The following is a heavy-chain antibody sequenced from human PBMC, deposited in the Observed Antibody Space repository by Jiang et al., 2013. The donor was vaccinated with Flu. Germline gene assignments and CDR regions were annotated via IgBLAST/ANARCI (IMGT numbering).Heavy chain of an antibody. D-gene: IGHD2-21*02. CDR3: ATGLFVCLLSGGACLGGWFDP. Sequence: GYTFSSHDINWVRQATGQGLEWLGWMNPNSSHTGYAQKFQGRVTMTRNTSISTAYMELSSLRSEDTAVYYCATGLFVCLLSGGACLGGWFDPWGQGTLVTVSS. CDR2: MNPNSSHT. J-gene: IGHJ5*02. CDR1: GYTFSSHD. V-gene: IGHV1-8*01.